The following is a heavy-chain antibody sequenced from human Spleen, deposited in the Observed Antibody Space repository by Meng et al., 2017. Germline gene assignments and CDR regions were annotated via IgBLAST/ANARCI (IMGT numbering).Heavy chain of an antibody. Sequence: SGPTLVKPTQTLTLTCTFSGFSLTTTVVGVGWIRQPPGKALEWLALIYWDGDERFNPSLKSRLTISKDTSKKQVVLTMTNMDPVDTATYYCAHRRCSSTSCSVWFDPWGQGTLVTVSS. CDR1: GFSLTTTVVG. CDR2: IYWDGDE. J-gene: IGHJ5*02. CDR3: AHRRCSSTSCSVWFDP. V-gene: IGHV2-5*02. D-gene: IGHD2-2*01.